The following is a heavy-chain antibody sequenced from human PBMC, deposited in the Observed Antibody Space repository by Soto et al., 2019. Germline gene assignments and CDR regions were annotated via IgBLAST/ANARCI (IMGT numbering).Heavy chain of an antibody. D-gene: IGHD3-10*01. Sequence: SVKVSFKASGYTITSYVISWVRQAPGQGLEWMGWISAYNGNANYAQKLQGRVTMTTDTSTSTAYMELRSLRSDDTAVYYCARAFQSYYYGSGSYYNGPDNWFDPWGQGTLVTVSS. CDR2: ISAYNGNA. CDR1: GYTITSYV. J-gene: IGHJ5*02. V-gene: IGHV1-18*01. CDR3: ARAFQSYYYGSGSYYNGPDNWFDP.